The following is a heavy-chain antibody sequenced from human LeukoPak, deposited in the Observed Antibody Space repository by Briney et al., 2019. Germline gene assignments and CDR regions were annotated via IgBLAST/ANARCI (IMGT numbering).Heavy chain of an antibody. D-gene: IGHD3-22*01. CDR3: ARGLYDSSGYYSQLFDY. CDR2: IYYSGST. CDR1: GGSISSGDYY. V-gene: IGHV4-30-4*01. Sequence: PSRTLSLTCTVSGGSISSGDYYWSSIRQPPGKCLEWIGYIYYSGSTYYNPSLKIRVTISVDTSQNQFSLKLSSVTAADTAVYHCARGLYDSSGYYSQLFDYWRQGTLLAVSS. J-gene: IGHJ4*02.